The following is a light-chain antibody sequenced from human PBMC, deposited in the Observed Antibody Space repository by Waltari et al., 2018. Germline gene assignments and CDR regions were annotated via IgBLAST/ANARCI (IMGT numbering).Light chain of an antibody. Sequence: EIVLTQSPGTLSLSPGERVTLACRASQSVGRSLAWYQQKPGQAPRLLIYDASRRATGIPDRFSGSGSGTDFSLTISRLEPEDFAVYYCQNYVRLPATFGQGTKVEI. CDR2: DAS. J-gene: IGKJ1*01. CDR3: QNYVRLPAT. V-gene: IGKV3-20*01. CDR1: QSVGRS.